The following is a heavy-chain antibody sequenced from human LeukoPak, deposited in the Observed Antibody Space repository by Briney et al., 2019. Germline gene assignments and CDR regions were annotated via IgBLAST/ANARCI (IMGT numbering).Heavy chain of an antibody. CDR2: VSSSGGT. V-gene: IGHV4-34*10. CDR3: AKYIGGSMFEH. D-gene: IGHD3-10*01. Sequence: PSETLSLTCAVYGGSYSGYYWSWIRQPPGKALEWIGSVSSSGGTHYSPSLKNRLSISMDTSQNQFSLRLSSVTVADTAVYYCAKYIGGSMFEHWGQGALVTVSS. J-gene: IGHJ4*02. CDR1: GGSYSGYY.